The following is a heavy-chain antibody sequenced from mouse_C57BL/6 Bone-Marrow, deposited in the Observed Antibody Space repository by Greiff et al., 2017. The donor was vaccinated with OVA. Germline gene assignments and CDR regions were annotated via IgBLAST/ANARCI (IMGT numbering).Heavy chain of an antibody. V-gene: IGHV1-63*01. CDR3: ASITTVGGGYFDV. CDR1: GYTFTNYW. CDR2: IYPGGGYT. Sequence: VKLVESGAELVRPGTSVKMSCKASGYTFTNYWIGWAKQRPGHGLEWIGDIYPGGGYTNYNEKFKGKATLTADKSSSTAYMQFSSLTSEDSAIYYCASITTVGGGYFDVWGTGTTVTVSS. J-gene: IGHJ1*03. D-gene: IGHD1-1*01.